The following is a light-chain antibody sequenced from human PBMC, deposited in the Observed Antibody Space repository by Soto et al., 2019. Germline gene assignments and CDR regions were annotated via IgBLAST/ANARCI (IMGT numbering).Light chain of an antibody. CDR3: QQSETYPLT. CDR2: DAS. Sequence: EIVLTQSPATLSLSPGERATLSCRASQSVSSYLAWYQQKPGQAPRLLIYDASNRATGIPARFSGSGSGTDFTLTISSLEPEDFATYYCQQSETYPLTFGQGTRLEI. CDR1: QSVSSY. J-gene: IGKJ5*01. V-gene: IGKV3-11*01.